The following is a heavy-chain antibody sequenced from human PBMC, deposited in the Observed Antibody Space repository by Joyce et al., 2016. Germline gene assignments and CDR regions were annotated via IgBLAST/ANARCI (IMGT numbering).Heavy chain of an antibody. CDR1: GDSVTSLF. D-gene: IGHD3-16*01. CDR2: ISSTGST. Sequence: QLHLQESGPGLVKPSETLSLTCTVSGDSVTSLFWNWIRQPPGKGLEWFAHISSTGSTKYNHSLKSRATISLDAPRNQFSLKLTSVTAADTASYYCARDGGYYFDYWGQGTLVAVSS. V-gene: IGHV4-59*02. J-gene: IGHJ4*02. CDR3: ARDGGYYFDY.